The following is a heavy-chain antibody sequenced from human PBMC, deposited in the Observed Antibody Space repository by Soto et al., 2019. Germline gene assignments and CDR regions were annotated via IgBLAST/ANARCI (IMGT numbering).Heavy chain of an antibody. D-gene: IGHD3-16*02. V-gene: IGHV4-59*01. CDR2: IYYSGST. CDR3: ARDQKYVWGSYRYSVGAFDI. Sequence: SETLSLTCTVSGGSISSYYWSWIRQPPGKGLEWIGYIYYSGSTNYNPSLKSRVTISVDTSKNQFSLKLSSVTAADTAVYYCARDQKYVWGSYRYSVGAFDIWGQGTMVTVSS. J-gene: IGHJ3*02. CDR1: GGSISSYY.